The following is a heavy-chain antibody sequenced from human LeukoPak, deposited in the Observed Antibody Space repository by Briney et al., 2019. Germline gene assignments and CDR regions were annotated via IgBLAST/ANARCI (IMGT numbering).Heavy chain of an antibody. CDR2: ISSSSSYI. V-gene: IGHV3-21*01. CDR3: ARDPSKTYCYDSSGYD. J-gene: IGHJ4*02. Sequence: GGSLRLSCAASGFTFSSYSMNWVRQAPGKGLEWVSSISSSSSYIYYADSVKGRFTISRDNAKNSLYLQMNSLRAEDTAVYYCARDPSKTYCYDSSGYDWGQGTLVTVSS. D-gene: IGHD3-22*01. CDR1: GFTFSSYS.